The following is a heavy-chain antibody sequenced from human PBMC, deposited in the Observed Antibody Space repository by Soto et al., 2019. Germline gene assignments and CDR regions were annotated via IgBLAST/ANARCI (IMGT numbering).Heavy chain of an antibody. J-gene: IGHJ4*02. V-gene: IGHV1-24*01. Sequence: ASVKVSCKVSGYTLTELSMHWVRQAPGKGLEWMGGFDPEDGETIYAQKFQGRVTMTEDTSTDTAYMELSSLRSEDTDVYYCATAPWPVYSGRCYYLDYWGQGTLVTVSS. CDR3: ATAPWPVYSGRCYYLDY. CDR2: FDPEDGET. CDR1: GYTLTELS. D-gene: IGHD1-26*01.